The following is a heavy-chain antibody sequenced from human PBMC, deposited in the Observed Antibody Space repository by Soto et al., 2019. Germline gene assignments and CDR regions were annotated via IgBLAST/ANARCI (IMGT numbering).Heavy chain of an antibody. CDR3: AKQGSPGVGDIPYYFDY. CDR1: GFTLSSYG. J-gene: IGHJ4*02. V-gene: IGHV3-30*18. CDR2: ISFDGRNK. Sequence: PGGSLRLSCVASGFTLSSYGMHWVRQTPGKGLEWVAVISFDGRNKWFADSVKGRFTISRDNYKNTLDLQMNSLRAEDTAVYYCAKQGSPGVGDIPYYFDYWGQGTLVTVS. D-gene: IGHD1-26*01.